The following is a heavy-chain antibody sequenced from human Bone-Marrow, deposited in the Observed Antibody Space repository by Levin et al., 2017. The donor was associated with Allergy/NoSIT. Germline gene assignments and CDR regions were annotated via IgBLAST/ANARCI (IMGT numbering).Heavy chain of an antibody. CDR3: AREWSLYWGTIDF. Sequence: ASVKVSCKASGYLFTAHHVHWVRQAPGQGPEWMGWIYPNSGATNYAQKFQGKVTMTTDASISTAYMELSRLMSDDTAVYYCAREWSLYWGTIDFWGQGTLVTVSA. CDR1: GYLFTAHH. D-gene: IGHD7-27*01. J-gene: IGHJ4*02. V-gene: IGHV1-2*02. CDR2: IYPNSGAT.